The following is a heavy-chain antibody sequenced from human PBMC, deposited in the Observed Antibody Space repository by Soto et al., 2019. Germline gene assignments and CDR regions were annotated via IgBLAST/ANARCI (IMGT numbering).Heavy chain of an antibody. V-gene: IGHV3-7*05. J-gene: IGHJ3*02. Sequence: TGGSLRLSCAASGFTLSAYWMTWVRQAPGKGLEWVANINRDGSKKSYLDSVRGRFTISRDNVGNSLYLQMDSLRADDTALYYCARDVSPGSISLYLDAFDIWGQGTMVTVSS. D-gene: IGHD3-10*01. CDR2: INRDGSKK. CDR3: ARDVSPGSISLYLDAFDI. CDR1: GFTLSAYW.